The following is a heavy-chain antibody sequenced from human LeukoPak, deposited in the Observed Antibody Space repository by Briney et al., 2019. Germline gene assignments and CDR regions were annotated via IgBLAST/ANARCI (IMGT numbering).Heavy chain of an antibody. Sequence: PSETLSLTCTVSGGSISSYYWSWIRQPPGKGLEWIGYIYYSGSTNYNPSLKSRVTISVDTSKNQFSLKLSSVTAADTAVYYCARGNNYYGSGSHNWFDPWGQGTLVTVSS. D-gene: IGHD3-10*01. CDR2: IYYSGST. J-gene: IGHJ5*02. CDR3: ARGNNYYGSGSHNWFDP. V-gene: IGHV4-59*12. CDR1: GGSISSYY.